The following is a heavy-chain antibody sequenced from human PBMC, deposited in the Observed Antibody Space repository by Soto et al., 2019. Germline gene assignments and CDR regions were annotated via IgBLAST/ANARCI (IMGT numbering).Heavy chain of an antibody. CDR3: GRDQGYQLIYF. J-gene: IGHJ4*02. D-gene: IGHD2-2*02. CDR2: ISGGNGKT. CDR1: GYTFTNYA. Sequence: QVQLVQSGAEVKTPGASVKVSCKASGYTFTNYAIHWVRQAPGQSPEWIGWISGGNGKTKYSQNFQGRVTITRDTSASTAYMEMSSLRSEDTAVCYCGRDQGYQLIYFWGQGTLVTVSS. V-gene: IGHV1-3*01.